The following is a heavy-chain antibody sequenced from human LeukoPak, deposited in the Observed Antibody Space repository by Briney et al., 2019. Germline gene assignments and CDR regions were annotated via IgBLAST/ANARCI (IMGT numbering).Heavy chain of an antibody. CDR3: ARAVLDYSSGWYIDY. J-gene: IGHJ4*02. CDR2: IYYSGST. CDR1: GGSISSGDYY. D-gene: IGHD6-19*01. V-gene: IGHV4-30-4*08. Sequence: SETLSLTCTVSGGSISSGDYYWSWIRQPPGKGLEWIGYIYYSGSTYYNPSLKSRVTISVDTSKNQFSLKLSSVTAADTAVYYCARAVLDYSSGWYIDYWGQGTLVTVSS.